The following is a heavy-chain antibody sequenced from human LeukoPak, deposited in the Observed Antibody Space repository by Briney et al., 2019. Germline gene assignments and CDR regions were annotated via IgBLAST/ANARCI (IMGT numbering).Heavy chain of an antibody. CDR2: ISSSGRTF. D-gene: IGHD6-13*01. CDR1: GFTFSSYE. Sequence: GGSLRLSCAASGFTFSSYEMNWVRQAPGKGLEWVSYISSSGRTFYYADSVKGRYTISRDNGKNSLYLQMNSLRVEDTAVYYCARDSRGSSWFFDYWGQGALVTVSS. J-gene: IGHJ4*02. V-gene: IGHV3-48*03. CDR3: ARDSRGSSWFFDY.